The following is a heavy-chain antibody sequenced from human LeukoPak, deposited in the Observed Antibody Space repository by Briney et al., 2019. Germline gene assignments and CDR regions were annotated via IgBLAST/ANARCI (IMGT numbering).Heavy chain of an antibody. D-gene: IGHD3-3*01. Sequence: GGSLRPSCAASGFTFSTYGMTWVRQAPGKGLEWVSAISDSGGRTYYADSVEGRFTISRDNSQSTLYLHMNSLRAEDTAVYFCARAMGFWRDDFTSITHWGQGTLVTVSS. CDR1: GFTFSTYG. J-gene: IGHJ4*02. CDR2: ISDSGGRT. V-gene: IGHV3-23*01. CDR3: ARAMGFWRDDFTSITH.